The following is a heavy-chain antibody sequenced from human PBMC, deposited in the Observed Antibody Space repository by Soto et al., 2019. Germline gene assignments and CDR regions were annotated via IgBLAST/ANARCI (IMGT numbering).Heavy chain of an antibody. CDR2: IYYSGST. V-gene: IGHV4-39*01. CDR3: ARRSCSGGSCYSGSDAFDI. CDR1: GGSISSSSYY. Sequence: PETLSLTCTVSGGSISSSSYYWGWIRQPPGKGLEWIGSIYYSGSTYYNPSLKSRVTISVDTSKNQFSLKLSSVTAADTAVYYCARRSCSGGSCYSGSDAFDIWGQGTMVTVSS. J-gene: IGHJ3*02. D-gene: IGHD2-15*01.